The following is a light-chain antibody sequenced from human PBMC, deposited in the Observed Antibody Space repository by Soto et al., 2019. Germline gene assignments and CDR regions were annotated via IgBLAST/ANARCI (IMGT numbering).Light chain of an antibody. CDR3: CSPVGTSTYD. CDR1: GSVVGGYNF. Sequence: QSVLTQPASVSGSPGQSITISCTGSGSVVGGYNFVSWYQQHPGKVPRLMIYEVTERPSGVSNRFSGSRSGNTASLTISGLQAEDDDDSYSCSPVGTSTYDVGTVTKV. J-gene: IGLJ1*01. V-gene: IGLV2-23*02. CDR2: EVT.